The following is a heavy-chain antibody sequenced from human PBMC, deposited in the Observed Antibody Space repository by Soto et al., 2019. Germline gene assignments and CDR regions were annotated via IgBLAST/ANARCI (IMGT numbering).Heavy chain of an antibody. D-gene: IGHD3-10*01. V-gene: IGHV3-30*03. CDR3: TGEGASGY. CDR1: GFTVSTYG. Sequence: QVQLVESGGGVVQPGRSLRLSCAVSGFTVSTYGMHWVRQAPGKGLEWVAVISRDGGTKYYADSVKGRFTISRDNSRNTLFLEMNSLRGDDVSVYYCTGEGASGYWGQGTMGTVAS. CDR2: ISRDGGTK. J-gene: IGHJ4*02.